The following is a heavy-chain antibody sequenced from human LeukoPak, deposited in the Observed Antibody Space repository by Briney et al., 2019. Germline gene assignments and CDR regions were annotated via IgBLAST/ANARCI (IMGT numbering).Heavy chain of an antibody. J-gene: IGHJ4*02. V-gene: IGHV1-69-2*01. Sequence: GATVKISCKASGYTFTDYYMHWVQQAPGKGLEWMGRVDPEDGETIYAEKFQGRVTMTEDTSTDTAYMELSSLRSEDTAVYYCATYRYYFDYWGQGTLVTVSS. CDR2: VDPEDGET. D-gene: IGHD1-1*01. CDR1: GYTFTDYY. CDR3: ATYRYYFDY.